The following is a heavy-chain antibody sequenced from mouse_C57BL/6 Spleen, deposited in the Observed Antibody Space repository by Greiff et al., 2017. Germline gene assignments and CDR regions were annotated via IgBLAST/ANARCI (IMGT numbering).Heavy chain of an antibody. CDR3: ARAPYYYGSSLYYFDY. CDR2: INPSNGGT. D-gene: IGHD1-1*01. J-gene: IGHJ2*01. Sequence: VQLQQPGTELVKPGASVKLSCKASGYTFTSYWMHWVKQRPGQGLEWIGNINPSNGGTNYNEKFKSKATLTVDKSSSTAYMQLSSLTSEDSAVYYCARAPYYYGSSLYYFDYWGQGTTLTVSS. V-gene: IGHV1-53*01. CDR1: GYTFTSYW.